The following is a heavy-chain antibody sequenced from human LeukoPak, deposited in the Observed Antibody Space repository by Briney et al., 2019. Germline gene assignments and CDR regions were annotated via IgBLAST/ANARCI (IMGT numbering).Heavy chain of an antibody. Sequence: KPSETLSLTCAVYGGSFSGYYWSWIRQPPRKGLEWIGEINHSGSTNYNPSLKSRVTISVDTSKNQFSLKLSSVTAADTAVYYCARGPRYGDYGRYFDLWGRGTLVTVSS. CDR2: INHSGST. D-gene: IGHD4-17*01. CDR3: ARGPRYGDYGRYFDL. V-gene: IGHV4-34*01. CDR1: GGSFSGYY. J-gene: IGHJ2*01.